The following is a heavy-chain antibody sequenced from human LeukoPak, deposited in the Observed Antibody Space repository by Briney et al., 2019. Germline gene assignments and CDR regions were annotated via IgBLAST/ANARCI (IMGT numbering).Heavy chain of an antibody. J-gene: IGHJ4*02. Sequence: SETLSLTCAVYGGSFSGYYWSWIRQPPGQGLEWIGEINHSGSTNYNPSLKSRVTISVDTSKNQFSLKLSSVTAADTAVYYCARHVVVPAATDLIDYWGQGTLVTVSS. V-gene: IGHV4-34*01. CDR3: ARHVVVPAATDLIDY. CDR2: INHSGST. D-gene: IGHD2-2*01. CDR1: GGSFSGYY.